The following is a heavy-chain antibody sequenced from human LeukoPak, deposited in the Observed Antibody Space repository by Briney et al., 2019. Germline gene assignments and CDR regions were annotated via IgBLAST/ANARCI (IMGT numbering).Heavy chain of an antibody. CDR1: GGSISSYY. D-gene: IGHD4-23*01. J-gene: IGHJ6*02. CDR3: SGGNGRVNYYYYGMDV. CDR2: IYYSGST. Sequence: SETLSLTCIVSGGSISSYYWSWIRQPPGKGLEWIGYIYYSGSTNYNPSLKSRVTISVDTSKNQFSLKLSSVTAADTAVYYCSGGNGRVNYYYYGMDVWGQGTTVTVSS. V-gene: IGHV4-59*08.